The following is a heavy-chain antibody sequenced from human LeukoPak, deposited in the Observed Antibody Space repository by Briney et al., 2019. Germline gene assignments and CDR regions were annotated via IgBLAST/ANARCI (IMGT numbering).Heavy chain of an antibody. CDR2: NYYSGST. V-gene: IGHV4-59*01. CDR3: ARDGKYYYYGMDV. D-gene: IGHD1-14*01. J-gene: IGHJ6*02. CDR1: GGSISSYY. Sequence: SETLSLTCTVSGGSISSYYWSWIRQPPGKGLEWIGYNYYSGSTNYNPSLKSRVTISVDTSKNQFSPKLSSVTAADTAVYYCARDGKYYYYGMDVWGQGTTVTVSS.